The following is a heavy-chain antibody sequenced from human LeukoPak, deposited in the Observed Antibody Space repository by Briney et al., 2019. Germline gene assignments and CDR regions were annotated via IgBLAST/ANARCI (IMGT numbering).Heavy chain of an antibody. CDR2: INPSGGST. CDR1: GYTFTNYY. Sequence: ASVKVSCKASGYTFTNYYIHWVGQAPGQGLDCMGIINPSGGSTSDAQKFQGRVTMTRDMSTSTVYMELRSLRSEDTAVYYCARGGVGATTYVWFDPWGQGTLVTVSS. J-gene: IGHJ5*02. CDR3: ARGGVGATTYVWFDP. V-gene: IGHV1-46*01. D-gene: IGHD1-26*01.